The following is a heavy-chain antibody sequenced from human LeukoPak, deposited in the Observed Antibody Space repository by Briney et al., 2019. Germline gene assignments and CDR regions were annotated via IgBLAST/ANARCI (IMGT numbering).Heavy chain of an antibody. J-gene: IGHJ4*02. CDR1: GFTVSSNY. D-gene: IGHD3-10*01. Sequence: GGSLRLSCAASGFTVSSNYMSWVRQAPGKGLEWVSVIYSGDRTYYADSVKGRFTVSSDISKNMVYLQMNSLRAEDTAVYYCARDPDSNSASAHPPLWGQGTLVTVSS. V-gene: IGHV3-66*01. CDR2: IYSGDRT. CDR3: ARDPDSNSASAHPPL.